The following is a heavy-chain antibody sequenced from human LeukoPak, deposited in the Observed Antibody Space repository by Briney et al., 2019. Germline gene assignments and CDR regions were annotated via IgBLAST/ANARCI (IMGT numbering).Heavy chain of an antibody. CDR1: GFTFSSYS. CDR2: ISSSSSYI. J-gene: IGHJ5*02. CDR3: ATRGYDILTGYYPFDP. Sequence: PGGSLRLSCAASGFTFSSYSMNWVRQALGKGLEWVSSISSSSSYIYYADSVKGRFTISRDNAKNSLYLQMNSLRAEDTAVYYCATRGYDILTGYYPFDPWGQGTLVTVSS. D-gene: IGHD3-9*01. V-gene: IGHV3-21*01.